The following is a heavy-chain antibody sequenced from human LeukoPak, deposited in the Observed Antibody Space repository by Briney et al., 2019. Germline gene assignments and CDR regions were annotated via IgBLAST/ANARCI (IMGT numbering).Heavy chain of an antibody. J-gene: IGHJ5*02. CDR3: ARTSTTRGGTPNWFDP. V-gene: IGHV5-51*01. Sequence: GESLKISCKGFGYTFTNYWIGWVRQMPGKGLEWMGIIYPGDSDTRYSPSFQGQVTISADKSISTAYLQWSSLKASDTAMYYCARTSTTRGGTPNWFDPWGQGTLVIVSS. CDR1: GYTFTNYW. D-gene: IGHD1-7*01. CDR2: IYPGDSDT.